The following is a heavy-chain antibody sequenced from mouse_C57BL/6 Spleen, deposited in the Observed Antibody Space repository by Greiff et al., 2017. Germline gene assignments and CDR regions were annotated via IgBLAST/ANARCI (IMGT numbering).Heavy chain of an antibody. CDR1: GFTFSDYG. D-gene: IGHD2-2*01. V-gene: IGHV5-17*01. CDR2: ISSGSSTI. J-gene: IGHJ4*01. Sequence: EVNLVESGGGLVKPGGSLKLSCAASGFTFSDYGMHWVRQAPEKGLEWVAYISSGSSTIYYADTVKGRFTISRDNAKNTLFLQMTSLRSEDTAMYYCARGAMVTGAMDYWGQGTSVTVSS. CDR3: ARGAMVTGAMDY.